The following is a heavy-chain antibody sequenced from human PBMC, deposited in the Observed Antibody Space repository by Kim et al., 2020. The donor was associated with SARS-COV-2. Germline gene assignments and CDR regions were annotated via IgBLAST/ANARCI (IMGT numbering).Heavy chain of an antibody. CDR3: VKDIAVADFYYFDY. V-gene: IGHV3-9*01. D-gene: IGHD6-19*01. CDR1: GFIFGNYA. J-gene: IGHJ4*02. Sequence: GGSLRLSCAASGFIFGNYAMNWVRQAPGKGLEWVSGISGNSGKIAYADSVKGRFSISRDNAKNSLYLQMNSLRADDTAVYYCVKDIAVADFYYFDYWGQGDLVPV. CDR2: ISGNSGKI.